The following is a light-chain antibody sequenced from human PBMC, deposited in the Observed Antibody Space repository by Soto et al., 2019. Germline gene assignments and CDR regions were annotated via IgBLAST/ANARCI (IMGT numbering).Light chain of an antibody. Sequence: LMTQSPSTLSVSQGDRATLSCRASQSVSSNLAWYQQKPGQAPRLLIYGASTRATGIPARFSGSGSGTEFTLTISSLQSEDFAVYYCQQRSSWPPTFGQGTRLEIK. J-gene: IGKJ5*01. V-gene: IGKV3-15*01. CDR3: QQRSSWPPT. CDR1: QSVSSN. CDR2: GAS.